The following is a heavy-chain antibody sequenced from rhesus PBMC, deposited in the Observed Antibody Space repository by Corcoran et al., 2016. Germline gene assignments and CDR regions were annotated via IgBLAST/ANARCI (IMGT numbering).Heavy chain of an antibody. CDR3: ARDLTYSSGWYGFDY. Sequence: QPQLQESGPGLVKPSETLSVTCAVSGGSISSSYWSWIRQAPGKGLEWIGYFYGSGSSPNYNPSLKSRVTLSVDTSKNQLSLKLSSVTTADTAVYYCARDLTYSSGWYGFDYWGQGVLVTVSS. CDR1: GGSISSSY. J-gene: IGHJ4*01. D-gene: IGHD6-31*01. CDR2: FYGSGSSP. V-gene: IGHV4-169*02.